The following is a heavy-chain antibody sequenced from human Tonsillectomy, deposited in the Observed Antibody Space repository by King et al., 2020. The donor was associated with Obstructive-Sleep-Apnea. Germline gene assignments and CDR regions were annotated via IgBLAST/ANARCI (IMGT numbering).Heavy chain of an antibody. CDR3: ARRFVRGIIKGGLGGMDV. D-gene: IGHD3-10*02. CDR1: GYSFTSYW. Sequence: QLVQSGAEVKKPGASLRISCKGSGYSFTSYWINWVRQMPGKGPEWLRTIDPNDSYTNYSPSFQGHVTFSADKSISTAYLQWSSLKASDTAMYYCARRFVRGIIKGGLGGMDVWGQGTTVTVSS. J-gene: IGHJ6*02. CDR2: IDPNDSYT. V-gene: IGHV5-10-1*01.